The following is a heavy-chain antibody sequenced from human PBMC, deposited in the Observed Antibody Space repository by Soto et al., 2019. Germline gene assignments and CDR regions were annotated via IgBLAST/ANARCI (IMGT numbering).Heavy chain of an antibody. CDR2: ISYDGSNK. Sequence: QVQLVESGGGVVQPGRSLRLSCAASGFTFSSYGLHWVRQAPGKGLEWVAVISYDGSNKYYADSVKGRFTISRDNSKNTLYLQMNSLRAEDTAVYYCAKERNYYYYYGMDVWGQGTTVTVSS. CDR1: GFTFSSYG. J-gene: IGHJ6*02. V-gene: IGHV3-30*18. CDR3: AKERNYYYYYGMDV.